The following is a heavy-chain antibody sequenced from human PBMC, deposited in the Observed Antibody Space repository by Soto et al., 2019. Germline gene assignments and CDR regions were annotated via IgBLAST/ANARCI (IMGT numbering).Heavy chain of an antibody. CDR3: ARHYCSSTSCYPVYYYYYGMDV. CDR2: IYPGDSDT. D-gene: IGHD2-2*01. J-gene: IGHJ6*02. V-gene: IGHV5-51*01. CDR1: GYSFTSYC. Sequence: GESLKISCNGSGYSFTSYCIGLVLQMPGKGLEWMWIIYPGDSDTRYSPSFQGQVTISADKSISTAYLQWSSLKASDTAMYYCARHYCSSTSCYPVYYYYYGMDVWGQGTTVTVSS.